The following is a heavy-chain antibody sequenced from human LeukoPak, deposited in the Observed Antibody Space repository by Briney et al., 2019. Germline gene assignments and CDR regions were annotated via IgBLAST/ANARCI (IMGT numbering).Heavy chain of an antibody. D-gene: IGHD3-9*01. CDR1: GGSISSYY. CDR2: IYYSGST. J-gene: IGHJ3*02. Sequence: SETLSLTCTVSGGSISSYYWSWIRQPPGKGLEWIGYIYYSGSTNYNPSLKSRVTISVDTSKNQFSLKLSSVTAADTAVYYCARDSYDILTEGNAFDIWGQGTMVIVSS. CDR3: ARDSYDILTEGNAFDI. V-gene: IGHV4-59*01.